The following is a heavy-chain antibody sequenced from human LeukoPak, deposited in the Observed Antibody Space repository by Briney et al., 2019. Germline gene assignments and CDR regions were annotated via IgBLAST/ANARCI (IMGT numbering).Heavy chain of an antibody. V-gene: IGHV1-69*04. CDR3: NMYSGSYYNDY. CDR2: IIPILGIA. CDR1: GGTFSSYA. D-gene: IGHD1-26*01. J-gene: IGHJ4*02. Sequence: VASVKVSCKASGGTFSSYAISWVRQAPGQGLEWMGRIIPILGIANCAQKFQGRVTITADKSTSTAYMELSSLRSEDTAVYYCNMYSGSYYNDYWGQGTLVTVS.